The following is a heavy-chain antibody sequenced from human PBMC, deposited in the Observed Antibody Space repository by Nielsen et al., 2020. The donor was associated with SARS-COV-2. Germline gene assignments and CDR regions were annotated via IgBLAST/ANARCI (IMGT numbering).Heavy chain of an antibody. CDR2: ISSSSSYT. Sequence: GGSLRLSCTASGFTFSDYYMSWIRQAPGKGLEWVSYISSSSSYTNYADSVKGRFTISRDNAKNSLYLQMNSLRAEDTAVYYCASTMSGRLFDYYYGMDVWGQGTTVTVSS. CDR3: ASTMSGRLFDYYYGMDV. CDR1: GFTFSDYY. D-gene: IGHD3-3*01. J-gene: IGHJ6*02. V-gene: IGHV3-11*03.